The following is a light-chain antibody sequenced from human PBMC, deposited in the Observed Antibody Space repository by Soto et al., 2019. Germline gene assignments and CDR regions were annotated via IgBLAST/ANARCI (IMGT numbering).Light chain of an antibody. CDR1: SSDVGTYNL. Sequence: QSVLTQPASVSGFPGQSITISCTGTSSDVGTYNLVSWYQQHPGKAPKLMIYEVSKRPSGVSNRFSGSKSGNTASLTISGLQAEDEADYYCCSYAGTTTIYVFGIGTKVTVL. CDR2: EVS. V-gene: IGLV2-23*02. CDR3: CSYAGTTTIYV. J-gene: IGLJ1*01.